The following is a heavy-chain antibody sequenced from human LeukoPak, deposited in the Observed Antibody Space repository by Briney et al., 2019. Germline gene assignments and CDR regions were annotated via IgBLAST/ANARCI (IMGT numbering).Heavy chain of an antibody. Sequence: SETLSLTCTLPGGSISSYYWSWIRQPAGKGLEWIGRIYTSGSTNYNPSLKSRVTMSVDTSKNQYSLKLSSVTAADTAVYYCARDVGQVRGVIPYYNWFDPWGQGTLVTVSS. J-gene: IGHJ5*02. V-gene: IGHV4-4*07. CDR2: IYTSGST. CDR1: GGSISSYY. D-gene: IGHD3-10*01. CDR3: ARDVGQVRGVIPYYNWFDP.